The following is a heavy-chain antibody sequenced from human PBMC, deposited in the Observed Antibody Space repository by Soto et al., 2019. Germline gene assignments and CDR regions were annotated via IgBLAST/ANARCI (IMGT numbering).Heavy chain of an antibody. V-gene: IGHV3-21*01. D-gene: IGHD6-25*01. CDR3: AREKCSSTSGNHGMDV. CDR2: ITTTSTYK. J-gene: IGHJ6*02. CDR1: AFTFNNFP. Sequence: GGSLRLSCVASAFTFNNFPMHWVRQAPGKGLQWLASITTTSTYKYYADSVKGRFSISRDNAKNSLYLELTNLRSEDTAVYYCAREKCSSTSGNHGMDVWGLGTKVTVYS.